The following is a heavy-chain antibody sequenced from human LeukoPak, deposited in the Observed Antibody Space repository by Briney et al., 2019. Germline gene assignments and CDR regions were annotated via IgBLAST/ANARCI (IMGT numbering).Heavy chain of an antibody. Sequence: SETLSLTCTVSGGSIRGSYYYWSWIRQPPGKGLEWIGEINHSGSTNYNPSLKSRVTISVDTSKNQFSLKLSSVTAADTAVYYCARAPKYSSSPRGWFDPWGQGTLVTVSS. J-gene: IGHJ5*02. V-gene: IGHV4-34*01. CDR2: INHSGST. CDR1: GGSIRGSYYY. CDR3: ARAPKYSSSPRGWFDP. D-gene: IGHD6-6*01.